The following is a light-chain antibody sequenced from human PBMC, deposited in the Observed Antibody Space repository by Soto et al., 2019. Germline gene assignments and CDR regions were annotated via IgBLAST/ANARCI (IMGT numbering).Light chain of an antibody. J-gene: IGKJ5*01. CDR1: QGISSY. CDR2: AAS. CDR3: QQLNIDSYPIT. V-gene: IGKV1-9*01. Sequence: IQLTQSPSSLSASVGDRVTITCRASQGISSYLAWYQQKPGKAPKLLIKAASRLQTGVPSRFSGSGSRTDFTLTTSGMQPDDFATYYCQQLNIDSYPITFGQGTRLELK.